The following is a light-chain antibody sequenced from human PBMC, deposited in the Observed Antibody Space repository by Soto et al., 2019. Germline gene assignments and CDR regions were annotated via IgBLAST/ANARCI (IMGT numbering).Light chain of an antibody. J-gene: IGKJ1*01. Sequence: EIVMTQSPATLSVSPGERATLSCRASQSVSSNLVWYQQKPGQAPRLLIYDASTRATGIPARFSGSGSGTESTPTSSSLQYEVFAVYYWQQYNNWPTFGQGTKVEIK. CDR2: DAS. CDR3: QQYNNWPT. V-gene: IGKV3-15*01. CDR1: QSVSSN.